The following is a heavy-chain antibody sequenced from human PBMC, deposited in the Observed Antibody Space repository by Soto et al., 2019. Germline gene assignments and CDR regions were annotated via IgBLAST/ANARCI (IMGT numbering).Heavy chain of an antibody. Sequence: GGLKRHSRAASGLNFGNVWMSRVSKAPGKGLEWVGRIKSKTDGGTTDYAAPVKGRFTISRDDSKNTLYLQMNSLKTEDTAVYYCTTVGYSSGWYPNFDYWGQGTLVTVSS. CDR3: TTVGYSSGWYPNFDY. J-gene: IGHJ4*02. CDR1: GLNFGNVW. CDR2: IKSKTDGGTT. D-gene: IGHD6-19*01. V-gene: IGHV3-15*01.